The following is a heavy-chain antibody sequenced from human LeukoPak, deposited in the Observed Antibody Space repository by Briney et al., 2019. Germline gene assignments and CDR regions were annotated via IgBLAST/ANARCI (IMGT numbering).Heavy chain of an antibody. CDR3: ARSQFSGNWFDP. Sequence: SETLSLTCTVSGGSISSYYWSWIRQPPGKGLEWIGYIYYSGSTNYNPSLKSRVTISVDTSKNQFSLKLTSVTAADTALYYCARSQFSGNWFDPWGRGTLVTVSS. J-gene: IGHJ5*02. V-gene: IGHV4-59*01. CDR2: IYYSGST. CDR1: GGSISSYY.